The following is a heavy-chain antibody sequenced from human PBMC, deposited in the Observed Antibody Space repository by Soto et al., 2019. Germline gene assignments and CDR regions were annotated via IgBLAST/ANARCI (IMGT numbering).Heavy chain of an antibody. J-gene: IGHJ4*02. CDR2: MSPGNSDI. D-gene: IGHD2-21*01. CDR1: GDTFNPYW. CDR3: ARQGRTSASSDF. V-gene: IGHV5-51*01. Sequence: WESLTISFKCFGDTFNPYWIGWVRQMPGKGLEWMGVMSPGNSDIRYSPAFQGQVSISADTSISTAYLQWSSLKTSDSGMYYCARQGRTSASSDFWGQGTLVTVSS.